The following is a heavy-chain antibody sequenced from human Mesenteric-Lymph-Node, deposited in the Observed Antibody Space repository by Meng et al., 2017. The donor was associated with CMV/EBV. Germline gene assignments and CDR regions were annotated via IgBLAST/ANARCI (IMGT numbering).Heavy chain of an antibody. J-gene: IGHJ6*02. CDR1: GYDFTSYW. D-gene: IGHD1-26*01. Sequence: GESLKISCKASGYDFTSYWIDWVRQMPGKGLEWMGIIYPGDSDTRYSPSFQGQVTISTDKSISTAYLQWSSLKASDTAMYYCARHHVGYYYGMDVWGQGTTVTVSS. V-gene: IGHV5-51*01. CDR3: ARHHVGYYYGMDV. CDR2: IYPGDSDT.